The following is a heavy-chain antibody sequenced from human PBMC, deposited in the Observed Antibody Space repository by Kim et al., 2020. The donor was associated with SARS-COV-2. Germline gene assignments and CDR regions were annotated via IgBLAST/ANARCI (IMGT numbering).Heavy chain of an antibody. CDR3: ARGPDFWSGYYSVGYYYMDV. J-gene: IGHJ6*03. CDR1: GGTFSSYA. CDR2: IIPILGIA. D-gene: IGHD3-3*01. V-gene: IGHV1-69*04. Sequence: SSVKVSCKASGGTFSSYAISWVRQAPGQGLEWMGRIIPILGIANYAQKFQGRVTITADKSTSTAYMELSSLRSEDTAVYYCARGPDFWSGYYSVGYYYMDVWGKGTTVTVSS.